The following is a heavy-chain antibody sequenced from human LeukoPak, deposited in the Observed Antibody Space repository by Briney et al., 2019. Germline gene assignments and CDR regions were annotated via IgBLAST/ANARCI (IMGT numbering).Heavy chain of an antibody. Sequence: GGSLRLSCAASGFTFSNYGVNWVRQSPGKGLEWVANIKQDGSEKYYVDSVKGRFTISRDNAKNSLYLQMDSLRAEDTAVYYCARRYFDYWGQGTLVTVSS. CDR3: ARRYFDY. CDR2: IKQDGSEK. V-gene: IGHV3-7*03. J-gene: IGHJ4*02. CDR1: GFTFSNYG.